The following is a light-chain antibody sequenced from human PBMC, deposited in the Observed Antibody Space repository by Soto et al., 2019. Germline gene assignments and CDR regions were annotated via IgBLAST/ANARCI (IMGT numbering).Light chain of an antibody. J-gene: IGKJ3*01. CDR2: DAS. CDR1: QSISSW. V-gene: IGKV1-5*01. CDR3: QQRSNWPKFT. Sequence: DIQMTQSPSTLSASVGDRVTITCRASQSISSWLAWYQQKPGKAPKLLIYDASSLESGVPSRFSGSGSGTEFTLTISSLQPDDFAVYYCQQRSNWPKFTFGPGTTVDI.